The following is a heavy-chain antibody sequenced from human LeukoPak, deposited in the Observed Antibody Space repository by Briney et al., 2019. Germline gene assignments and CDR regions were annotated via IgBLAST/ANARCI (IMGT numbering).Heavy chain of an antibody. CDR3: ARDVSDFWSGYFNYYYYYGMDV. D-gene: IGHD3-3*01. V-gene: IGHV1-46*01. J-gene: IGHJ6*02. CDR2: INPSGGST. Sequence: ASVKVSCKASGGTFSSYAISWVRQAPGQGLEWMGIINPSGGSTSYAQKFQGRVTMTRDTSTSTAYMELRSLRSDDTDVYYCARDVSDFWSGYFNYYYYYGMDVWGQGTTVTVSS. CDR1: GGTFSSYA.